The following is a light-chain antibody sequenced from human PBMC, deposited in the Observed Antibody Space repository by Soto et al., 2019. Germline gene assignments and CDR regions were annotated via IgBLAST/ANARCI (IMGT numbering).Light chain of an antibody. V-gene: IGLV2-14*03. Sequence: QSALTQPASVSGSPGQSITISCTGTSSDVGRYNYVSWYQQHPGKAPKLMIYDVNTRPSGVSNRFSGSKSGNTASLTISGLQDEDDADYYCSSFTASTTQVFGPGTKLTVL. CDR2: DVN. CDR1: SSDVGRYNY. CDR3: SSFTASTTQV. J-gene: IGLJ1*01.